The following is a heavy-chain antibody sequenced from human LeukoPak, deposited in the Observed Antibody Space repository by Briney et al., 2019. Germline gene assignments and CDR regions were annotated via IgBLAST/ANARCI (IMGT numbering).Heavy chain of an antibody. V-gene: IGHV3-7*01. CDR1: GFAFSDYW. D-gene: IGHD2-2*01. Sequence: GGSLRLSCAASGFAFSDYWMTWVRQAPGKGLEWVANIKQDGSEKDYVDSVKGRFTISRDNAKNSLYLQMNSLRAEDTAVYYCARAKYCSSTTCYVFYHYYYMDVWGKGTTVTISS. CDR2: IKQDGSEK. CDR3: ARAKYCSSTTCYVFYHYYYMDV. J-gene: IGHJ6*03.